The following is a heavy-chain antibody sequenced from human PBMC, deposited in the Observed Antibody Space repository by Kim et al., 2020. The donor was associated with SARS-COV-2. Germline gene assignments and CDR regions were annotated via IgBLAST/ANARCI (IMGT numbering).Heavy chain of an antibody. CDR2: ISSSSSHT. CDR1: GFTFSDYY. Sequence: GGSLRLSCAASGFTFSDYYMSWIRQAPGKGLEWVSYISSSSSHTNYADSVKGRFTISRDNAKNSLYLQMNSLRAEDTAVYYCARESIAAAGRGRILDYWGQGTLVTVSS. CDR3: ARESIAAAGRGRILDY. V-gene: IGHV3-11*05. D-gene: IGHD6-13*01. J-gene: IGHJ4*02.